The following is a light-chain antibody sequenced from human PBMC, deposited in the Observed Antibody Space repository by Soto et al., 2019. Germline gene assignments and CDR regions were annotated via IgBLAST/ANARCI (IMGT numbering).Light chain of an antibody. Sequence: DIVMTQSPLSLPVTPGDPASISCRSSQSLLHSNGYNYLDWYLQKPGQSPQLLISLGSNRASGVPDRFSGRGSGTDFTLKISRVEAEDVGVYYCMQALQTWTFGQGTTVAIK. CDR3: MQALQTWT. J-gene: IGKJ1*01. CDR2: LGS. V-gene: IGKV2-28*01. CDR1: QSLLHSNGYNY.